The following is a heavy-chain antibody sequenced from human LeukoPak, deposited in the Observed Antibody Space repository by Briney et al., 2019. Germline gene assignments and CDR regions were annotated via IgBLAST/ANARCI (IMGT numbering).Heavy chain of an antibody. J-gene: IGHJ5*02. CDR2: ISDSSITM. V-gene: IGHV3-48*04. CDR1: GFTFGNHN. D-gene: IGHD2-15*01. CDR3: ARDGGFCSGGFCYRLFDP. Sequence: PGGSLRLSCAASGFTFGNHNMVWVRQPPGKGLEWISYISDSSITMYYADSVKGRFTISRDNAKNSLFLQMNSLRAEDTAVYYCARDGGFCSGGFCYRLFDPWGQGTLVTVSS.